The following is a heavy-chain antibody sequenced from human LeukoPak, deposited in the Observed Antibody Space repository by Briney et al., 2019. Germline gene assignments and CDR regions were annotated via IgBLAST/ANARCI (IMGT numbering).Heavy chain of an antibody. CDR3: AREDILTGYSY. CDR1: GGSFRGYY. CDR2: INHRGST. J-gene: IGHJ4*02. Sequence: SETLSLTCAVYGGSFRGYYWSWIRQPPGKGLEWIGEINHRGSTKYNPSLKSRVTISVDTSKNQFSLNLRSATAADTAVYYCAREDILTGYSYWGQGTLVTVSS. D-gene: IGHD3-9*01. V-gene: IGHV4-34*01.